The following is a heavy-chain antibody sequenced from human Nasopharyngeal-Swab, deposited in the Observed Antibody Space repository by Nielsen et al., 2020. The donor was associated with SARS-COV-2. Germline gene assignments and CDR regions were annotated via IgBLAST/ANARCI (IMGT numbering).Heavy chain of an antibody. CDR3: ASLSTYP. Sequence: GESLKISCAASGFTFSSYSMNWVRQAPGKGLEWVSYISSSSSTIYYADSVKGRFTISRDNAKNSLYLQMNSLRDEDTAVYYCASLSTYPWGQGTLVIVSS. J-gene: IGHJ5*02. V-gene: IGHV3-48*02. CDR1: GFTFSSYS. D-gene: IGHD5/OR15-5a*01. CDR2: ISSSSSTI.